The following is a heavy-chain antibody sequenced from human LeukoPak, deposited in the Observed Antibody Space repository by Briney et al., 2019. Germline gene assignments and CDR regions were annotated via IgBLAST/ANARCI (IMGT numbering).Heavy chain of an antibody. CDR2: INHSGST. Sequence: SETLSLTCAVYGGSFSGYYWSWIRQPPGKGQEWIGEINHSGSTNYNPSLKSRVTISVDTSKNQFSLKLSSVTAADTAVYYCARGRTPHGRYYYYYYMDVWGKGTTVTVSS. V-gene: IGHV4-34*01. J-gene: IGHJ6*03. CDR1: GGSFSGYY. D-gene: IGHD4-23*01. CDR3: ARGRTPHGRYYYYYYMDV.